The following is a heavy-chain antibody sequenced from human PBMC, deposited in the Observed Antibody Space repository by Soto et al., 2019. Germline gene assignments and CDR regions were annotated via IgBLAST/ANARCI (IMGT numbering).Heavy chain of an antibody. CDR2: IYHSGST. J-gene: IGHJ5*02. V-gene: IGHV4-38-2*02. Sequence: SETLSLTGAVSGYSISSGYYWGWIRQPPGKGLEWIGSIYHSGSTYYNPSLKSRVTISVDTSKNQFSLKLSSVTAADTAVYYCARDLYYDILTGLNWFDPWGQGTQVTVSS. CDR3: ARDLYYDILTGLNWFDP. D-gene: IGHD3-9*01. CDR1: GYSISSGYY.